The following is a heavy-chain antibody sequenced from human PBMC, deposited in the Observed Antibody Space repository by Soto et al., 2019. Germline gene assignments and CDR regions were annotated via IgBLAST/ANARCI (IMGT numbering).Heavy chain of an antibody. J-gene: IGHJ3*02. Sequence: PSETLSLTCAVSGGSISSSNWWSWVRQPPGKGLEWIGEIYHSGSTNYNPSLKSRVTISVDKSKNQFSLKLSSVTAADTAVYYCARVDTMIVVVNRHGAFDIWGQGTMVTVSS. V-gene: IGHV4-4*02. CDR1: GGSISSSNW. D-gene: IGHD3-22*01. CDR3: ARVDTMIVVVNRHGAFDI. CDR2: IYHSGST.